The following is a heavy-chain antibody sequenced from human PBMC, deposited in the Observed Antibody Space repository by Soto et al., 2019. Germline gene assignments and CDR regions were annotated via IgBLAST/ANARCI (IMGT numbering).Heavy chain of an antibody. CDR1: GASISDYY. Sequence: PSETLSLTCAVSGASISDYYWSWIRQPPGKGLEWIGYIYYSGSTNYNPSLKSRVTISQDTSKNQFSLNLSSVTAADTAVYYCASDREYSDSNGLHFDFWGQGTLVTVSS. V-gene: IGHV4-59*01. CDR3: ASDREYSDSNGLHFDF. D-gene: IGHD3-22*01. J-gene: IGHJ4*02. CDR2: IYYSGST.